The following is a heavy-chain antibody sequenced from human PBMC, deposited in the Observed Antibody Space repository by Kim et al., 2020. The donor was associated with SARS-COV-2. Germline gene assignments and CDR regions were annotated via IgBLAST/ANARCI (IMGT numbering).Heavy chain of an antibody. CDR2: ISWNSGSI. J-gene: IGHJ3*02. CDR3: AKESPYCGGDCAGAFDI. D-gene: IGHD2-21*02. CDR1: GFTFDDYA. Sequence: GGSLRLSCAASGFTFDDYAMHWVRQAPGKGLEWVSGISWNSGSIGYADSVKGRFTISRDNAKNSLYLQMNSLRAEDTALYYCAKESPYCGGDCAGAFDIWGQGTMVTVSS. V-gene: IGHV3-9*01.